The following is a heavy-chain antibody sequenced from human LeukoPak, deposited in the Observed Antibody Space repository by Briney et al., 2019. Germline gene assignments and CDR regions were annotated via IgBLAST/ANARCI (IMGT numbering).Heavy chain of an antibody. CDR1: GGSISTYY. CDR3: ARDGGKYCSSTSCRNAFDI. D-gene: IGHD2-2*01. Sequence: SETLSLTCTVSGGSISTYYWSWIRQPPGKGLEWIGYIYYSGSTNYNPSLKSRVTISVDTSKNQFSLYLSSVTAADTAVYHCARDGGKYCSSTSCRNAFDIWGQGTMVTVSA. V-gene: IGHV4-59*01. J-gene: IGHJ3*02. CDR2: IYYSGST.